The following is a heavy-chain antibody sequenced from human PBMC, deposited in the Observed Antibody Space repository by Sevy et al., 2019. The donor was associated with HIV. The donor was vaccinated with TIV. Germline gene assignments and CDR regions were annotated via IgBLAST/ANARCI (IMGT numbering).Heavy chain of an antibody. D-gene: IGHD3-9*01. CDR2: ISYDGRNK. V-gene: IGHV3-30*18. Sequence: GGSLRLSCAVSGIIFTTSGMHWVRQAPGKGLEWVAVISYDGRNKFYGDSVKGRFTISRDNSKNILFLQMNSLRAEATAVYYCAKDFTGYNGMDVWGQGTMVTVSS. CDR3: AKDFTGYNGMDV. J-gene: IGHJ6*02. CDR1: GIIFTTSG.